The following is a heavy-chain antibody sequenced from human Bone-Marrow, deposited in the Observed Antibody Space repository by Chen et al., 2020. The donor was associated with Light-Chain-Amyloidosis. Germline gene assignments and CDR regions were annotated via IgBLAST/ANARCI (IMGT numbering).Heavy chain of an antibody. Sequence: EVQLEQSGPEVKKPGESLKISCKGSGYTFPNYWIGWVRQMPAKGLEWMGVIYPDDSDARYSPSFEGQVTISADKSITTAYLQWRSLKASDTAMYYCARRRDGYNFDYWGQGTLVTVSS. V-gene: IGHV5-51*01. CDR1: GYTFPNYW. J-gene: IGHJ4*02. D-gene: IGHD5-12*01. CDR2: IYPDDSDA. CDR3: ARRRDGYNFDY.